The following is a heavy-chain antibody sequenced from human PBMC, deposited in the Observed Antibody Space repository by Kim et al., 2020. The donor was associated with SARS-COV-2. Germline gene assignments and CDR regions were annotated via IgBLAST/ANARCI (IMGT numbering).Heavy chain of an antibody. Sequence: GRTYYADSVKGRFTISRDNSKNTLYLQMNSLRAEDTAVYYCSSSGWYANYWGQGTLVTVSS. D-gene: IGHD6-19*01. CDR3: SSSGWYANY. CDR2: GRT. J-gene: IGHJ4*02. V-gene: IGHV3-66*01.